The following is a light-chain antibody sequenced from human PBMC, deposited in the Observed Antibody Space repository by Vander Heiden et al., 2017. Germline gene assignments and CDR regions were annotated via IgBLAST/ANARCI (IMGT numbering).Light chain of an antibody. V-gene: IGKV3-11*01. Sequence: EIVMTQSPVTLSLSPGERATPPCRASQSVSSYLAWYQQKPGQAPRLLIYDASNRATGIPARFRGSGSGTDFTLTISSLEPEDFAVYYCQQRSNWPGTFGPGTKVDIK. J-gene: IGKJ3*01. CDR1: QSVSSY. CDR3: QQRSNWPGT. CDR2: DAS.